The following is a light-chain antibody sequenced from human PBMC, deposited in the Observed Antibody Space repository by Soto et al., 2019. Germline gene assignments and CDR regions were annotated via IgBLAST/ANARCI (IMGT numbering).Light chain of an antibody. J-gene: IGLJ1*01. V-gene: IGLV2-23*01. CDR3: CSFAGSSIPYV. Sequence: QSALTQPASVSGSPGQSFTISCTGTSSDVGSYNLVSWYQQHPGKAPKLMIYEASKRPSAVSNRFSGSKSGNTASLTISGLQAEDEADYYCCSFAGSSIPYVFGTGTKLTVL. CDR1: SSDVGSYNL. CDR2: EAS.